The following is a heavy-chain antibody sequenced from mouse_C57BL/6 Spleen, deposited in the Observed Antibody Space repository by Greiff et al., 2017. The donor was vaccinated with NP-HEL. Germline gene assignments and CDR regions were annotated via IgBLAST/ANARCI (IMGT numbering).Heavy chain of an antibody. D-gene: IGHD1-1*01. CDR3: TRGPTVVATDY. V-gene: IGHV1-5*01. J-gene: IGHJ2*01. CDR1: GYTFTSYW. CDR2: IYPGNSDT. Sequence: VQLQQSGTVLARPGASVKMSCKPSGYTFTSYWMHWVKQRPGQGLEWIGAIYPGNSDTSYNQKFKGKAKLTAVTSASTAYMELSSLTNEDSAVYYCTRGPTVVATDYWGQGTTLTVSS.